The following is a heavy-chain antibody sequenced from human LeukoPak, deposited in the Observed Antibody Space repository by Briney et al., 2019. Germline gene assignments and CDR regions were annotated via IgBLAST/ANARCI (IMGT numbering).Heavy chain of an antibody. V-gene: IGHV3-20*04. Sequence: GGSLRLSCAASGYTFDDYGMSWVRQAPGKGLEWVSGINWNGGSTGYADSVKGRFTISRDNSRDTLYLQMNSLRAEDTAIYYCAKDEQASRVTFGAFHVWGQGTMVTVSS. D-gene: IGHD1/OR15-1a*01. CDR2: INWNGGST. CDR3: AKDEQASRVTFGAFHV. J-gene: IGHJ3*01. CDR1: GYTFDDYG.